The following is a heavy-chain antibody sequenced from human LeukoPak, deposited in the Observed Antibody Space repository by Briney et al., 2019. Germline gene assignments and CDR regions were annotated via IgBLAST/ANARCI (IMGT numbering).Heavy chain of an antibody. CDR3: ARVWGTINWFDP. J-gene: IGHJ5*02. V-gene: IGHV4-30-4*01. D-gene: IGHD3-16*01. CDR1: GGSISSGDYY. CDR2: IYYSGST. Sequence: PSQTLSLTCTVSGGSISSGDYYWSWIRQPPGKGLEWIGYIYYSGSTYHNPSLKSRVTISVDTSKNQFSLKLSSVTAADTAVYYCARVWGTINWFDPWGQGTLVTVSS.